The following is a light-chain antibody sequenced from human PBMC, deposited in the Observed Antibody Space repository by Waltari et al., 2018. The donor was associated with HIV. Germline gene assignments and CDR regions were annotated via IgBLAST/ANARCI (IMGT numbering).Light chain of an antibody. Sequence: QSALTQPPSASGSPGQSVTISCTGTSSDVGVYNYISWYQQHPGKAPKLMLFEVTKRPAGVPDRFSGSKSGNTASLTVSGLQAEDEAVYCCCSYAGSDVVFGGGTKLTVL. CDR1: SSDVGVYNY. J-gene: IGLJ2*01. CDR2: EVT. V-gene: IGLV2-8*01. CDR3: CSYAGSDVV.